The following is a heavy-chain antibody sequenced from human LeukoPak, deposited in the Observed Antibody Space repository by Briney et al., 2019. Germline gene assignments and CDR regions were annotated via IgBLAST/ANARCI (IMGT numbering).Heavy chain of an antibody. V-gene: IGHV4-4*07. CDR2: IYTSGST. D-gene: IGHD6-13*01. Sequence: SETLSLTCTVSGGSISSYYWSWIRQPAGKGLEWIGRIYTSGSTNYNPSLKSRVTISVDTSKNQFSLKPSSVTAADTAVYYCASARTSIAAAGTLFDYWGQGTLVTVSS. CDR1: GGSISSYY. J-gene: IGHJ4*02. CDR3: ASARTSIAAAGTLFDY.